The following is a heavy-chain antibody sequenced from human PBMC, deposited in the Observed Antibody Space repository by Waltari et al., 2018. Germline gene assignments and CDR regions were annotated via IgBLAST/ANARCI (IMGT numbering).Heavy chain of an antibody. D-gene: IGHD6-19*01. CDR2: IRHTGDT. CDR1: GVSVRGYF. Sequence: VQLQESGPGLVKSSETLSLPCTVSGVSVRGYFWNWIRQAPGKGPEWIGYIRHTGDTKQNPSLKSRVTMSVDTSRNDFSLRLSSVTAADTAVYYCALWESGWRAFRFWGQGTLGTVSS. V-gene: IGHV4-59*08. J-gene: IGHJ4*03. CDR3: ALWESGWRAFRF.